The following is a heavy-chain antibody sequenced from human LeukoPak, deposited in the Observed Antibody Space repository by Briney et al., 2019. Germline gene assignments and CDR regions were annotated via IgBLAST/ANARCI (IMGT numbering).Heavy chain of an antibody. Sequence: GGSLRLSCAASGLTFSSYWMSWVRQAPGKGLEWVANIKQDGSEKYYVDSVKGRFTISRDNAKNSLYLQMNSLRAEDTAVYYCARDDRTYYYDSSGLFDYWGQGTLVTVSS. CDR3: ARDDRTYYYDSSGLFDY. V-gene: IGHV3-7*04. D-gene: IGHD3-22*01. CDR1: GLTFSSYW. J-gene: IGHJ4*02. CDR2: IKQDGSEK.